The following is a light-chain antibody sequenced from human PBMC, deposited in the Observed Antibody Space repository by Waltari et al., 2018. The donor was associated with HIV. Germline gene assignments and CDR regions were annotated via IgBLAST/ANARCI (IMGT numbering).Light chain of an antibody. Sequence: QSALTQPRSVSGSPGQSVTISCPGTTSDVGAYNYVSWYQKHPGKPPKLMIYDVSKRPSGVPDRFSGSKSGNPASLTISGLQAEDEADYYCCSYAGSYTLRVFGGGTKLTVL. CDR1: TSDVGAYNY. CDR2: DVS. CDR3: CSYAGSYTLRV. J-gene: IGLJ2*01. V-gene: IGLV2-11*01.